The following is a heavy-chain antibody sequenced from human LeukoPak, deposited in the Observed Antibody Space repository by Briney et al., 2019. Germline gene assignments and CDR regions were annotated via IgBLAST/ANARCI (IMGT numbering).Heavy chain of an antibody. J-gene: IGHJ4*02. CDR1: GFTFSRYS. CDR2: ISSSSSTI. V-gene: IGHV3-48*01. D-gene: IGHD3-22*01. CDR3: ARDGYYYDSSGYSLDY. Sequence: PGGSLRLSCAASGFTFSRYSMNWVRQAPGKGLEWVSYISSSSSTIYYADSVKGRFTISRDNAKNSLYLQMNSLRAEDTAVYYCARDGYYYDSSGYSLDYWGQGTLVTVSS.